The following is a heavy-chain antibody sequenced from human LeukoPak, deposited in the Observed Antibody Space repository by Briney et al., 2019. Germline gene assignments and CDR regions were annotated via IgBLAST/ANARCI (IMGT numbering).Heavy chain of an antibody. V-gene: IGHV3-11*06. J-gene: IGHJ4*02. CDR2: ISSSSSYT. Sequence: PGGSLRLSCAASGFTFSDYYMSWIRQAPGKGLEWVSYISSSSSYTNYADSVKGRFTISRDNAKNSLYLQMNSLRAEDTAVYYCASQTPRRLPIAVADYFDYWGQGTLVTVSS. CDR3: ASQTPRRLPIAVADYFDY. CDR1: GFTFSDYY. D-gene: IGHD6-19*01.